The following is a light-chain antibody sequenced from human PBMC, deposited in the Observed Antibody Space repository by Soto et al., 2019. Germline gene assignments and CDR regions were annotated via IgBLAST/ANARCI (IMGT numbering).Light chain of an antibody. CDR2: DVS. Sequence: EIVMTQSPGTLSVSPGERATLSCRAGQGVTTNFAWYQQKSGQSPRLLIYDVSNRATGIPARFSGSGSGTDFTLTISSLEPEDFAVYYCQQRSIWLLGQGTRLEI. CDR3: QQRSIWL. V-gene: IGKV3D-11*01. CDR1: QGVTTN. J-gene: IGKJ5*01.